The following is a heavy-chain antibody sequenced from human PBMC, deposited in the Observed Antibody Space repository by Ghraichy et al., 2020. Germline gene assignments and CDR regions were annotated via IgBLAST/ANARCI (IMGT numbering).Heavy chain of an antibody. V-gene: IGHV3-33*01. D-gene: IGHD4-11*01. Sequence: LSLTCAASGFTFSSYGMHWVRQAPGKGLEWVAVIWYDGSNKYYADSVKGRFTISRDNSKNTLYLQMNSLRAEDTAVYYCARVADYSNLLFDYWGQGTLVTVSS. CDR1: GFTFSSYG. CDR3: ARVADYSNLLFDY. CDR2: IWYDGSNK. J-gene: IGHJ4*02.